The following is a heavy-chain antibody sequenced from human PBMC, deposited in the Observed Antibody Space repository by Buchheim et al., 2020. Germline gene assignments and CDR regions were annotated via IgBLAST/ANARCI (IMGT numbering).Heavy chain of an antibody. CDR2: ISGSGGAT. J-gene: IGHJ4*02. D-gene: IGHD5-24*01. Sequence: QLLESGGGLVQPGGSLRLSCAASGFIFTSYAMSWVRQAPEKGLEWVSAISGSGGATYYADSVKGRFTISRDNSKHTLSLQMNSLRAEDTAIYYCAKDSPRDGYNCFGYWGQGTL. V-gene: IGHV3-23*01. CDR3: AKDSPRDGYNCFGY. CDR1: GFIFTSYA.